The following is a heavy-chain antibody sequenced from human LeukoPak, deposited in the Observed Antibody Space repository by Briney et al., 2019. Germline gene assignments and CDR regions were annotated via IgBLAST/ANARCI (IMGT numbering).Heavy chain of an antibody. Sequence: GESLKISCKASQYSFSSFWIAWVRQMPGKGLEWMGIIYPGDSETRYSPSFRGQVTISADKSISTAYLHWSSLRASDTAMYYRARHAGGDYGGYGMDVWGQGTTVTVSS. D-gene: IGHD4-17*01. V-gene: IGHV5-51*01. CDR2: IYPGDSET. CDR3: ARHAGGDYGGYGMDV. CDR1: QYSFSSFW. J-gene: IGHJ6*02.